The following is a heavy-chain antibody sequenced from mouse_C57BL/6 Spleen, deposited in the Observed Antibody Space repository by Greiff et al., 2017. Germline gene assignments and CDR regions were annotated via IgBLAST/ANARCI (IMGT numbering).Heavy chain of an antibody. CDR1: GYAFTNYL. D-gene: IGHD1-1*01. J-gene: IGHJ4*01. Sequence: QVQLQQSGAELVRPGTSVKVSCKASGYAFTNYLIEWVKQRPGQGLEWIGVIHPGSGGTNYNEKFKGKATLTADKSSSPAYMLLSSLTSEDSAVYFCARSGVTTVVAYYYAMDYWSQGTSVTVTS. V-gene: IGHV1-54*01. CDR2: IHPGSGGT. CDR3: ARSGVTTVVAYYYAMDY.